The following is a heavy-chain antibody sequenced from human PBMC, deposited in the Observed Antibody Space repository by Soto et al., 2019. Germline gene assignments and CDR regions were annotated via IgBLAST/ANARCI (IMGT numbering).Heavy chain of an antibody. V-gene: IGHV3-23*01. CDR2: ISNSGGST. D-gene: IGHD3-22*01. J-gene: IGHJ4*02. CDR3: AKTSNGYPYYFDY. CDR1: AFPFSNYA. Sequence: PGGSLRLSCAASAFPFSNYAMTWVRQSPGEGLEWVSTISNSGGSTYYADSVKGRFTISRDNSKNTLYLLMNSPRAEDTAVYYCAKTSNGYPYYFDYWGQGALVTVSS.